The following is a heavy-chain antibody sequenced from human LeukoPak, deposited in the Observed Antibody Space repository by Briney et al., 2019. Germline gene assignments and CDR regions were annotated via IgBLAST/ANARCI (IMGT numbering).Heavy chain of an antibody. V-gene: IGHV3-9*01. D-gene: IGHD2-8*02. CDR1: GFIFDDYA. Sequence: GGSLRLSCAASGFIFDDYAMHWVRQAPGKGLEWVSGISWNSNTIGYADSVKGRFTISRDNAKNSLYLQMNSLRAEDTAIYYCATYRQVLLPFESWGQGTLVTVSS. CDR3: ATYRQVLLPFES. J-gene: IGHJ4*02. CDR2: ISWNSNTI.